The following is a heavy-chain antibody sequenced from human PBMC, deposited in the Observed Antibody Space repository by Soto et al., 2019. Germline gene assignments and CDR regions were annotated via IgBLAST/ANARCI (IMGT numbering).Heavy chain of an antibody. V-gene: IGHV3-21*01. Sequence: GALRLACVGSGVTLSSFRMSWVRQTPGKGLEWVSSITTVNDYISYADSVKGRFTISRDNAKNSLFLRMNSLRADDTALYFCARDSYSSLFDSWGQGTLVTVSS. J-gene: IGHJ5*01. CDR3: ARDSYSSLFDS. CDR2: ITTVNDYI. CDR1: GVTLSSFR. D-gene: IGHD6-19*01.